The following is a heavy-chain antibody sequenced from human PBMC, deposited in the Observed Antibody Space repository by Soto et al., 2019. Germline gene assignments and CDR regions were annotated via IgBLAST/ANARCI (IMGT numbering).Heavy chain of an antibody. J-gene: IGHJ5*02. CDR3: ARPWGLGYCSGGSCYPNWFDP. D-gene: IGHD2-15*01. Sequence: ASVKVSCKASGYTFTGYYMHWVRQAPGQGLEWMGWINPNSGGTNYAQKFQGRVTMTRDTSISTAYMELSRLRSDDTAVYYCARPWGLGYCSGGSCYPNWFDPWGQGTMVTVYS. V-gene: IGHV1-2*02. CDR2: INPNSGGT. CDR1: GYTFTGYY.